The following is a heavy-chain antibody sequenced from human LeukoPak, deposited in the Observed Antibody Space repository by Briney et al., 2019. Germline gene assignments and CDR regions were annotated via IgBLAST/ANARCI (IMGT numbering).Heavy chain of an antibody. D-gene: IGHD4-17*01. Sequence: SETLSLTCAVYGGSFSGYYWSWIRQPPGKGLEWIGEINHSGSTNYNPSLKSRVTISVDTPKNQFSLKLSSVTAADTAVYYCARETTVTTFDYWGQGTLVTVSS. CDR1: GGSFSGYY. CDR2: INHSGST. J-gene: IGHJ4*02. V-gene: IGHV4-34*01. CDR3: ARETTVTTFDY.